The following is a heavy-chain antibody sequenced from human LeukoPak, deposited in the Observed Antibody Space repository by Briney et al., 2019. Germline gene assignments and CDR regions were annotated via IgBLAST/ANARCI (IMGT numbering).Heavy chain of an antibody. J-gene: IGHJ4*02. D-gene: IGHD6-19*01. Sequence: GASVKVSCKASGYTFTTLDVNWVRQATGQGLEWLGWMSPRSGNTGYAQTFQGRVTMTGDPATSTAYMDLTNLTSEDTAVYYCARGKAVSWDYWGQGTLVSVSS. CDR2: MSPRSGNT. V-gene: IGHV1-8*01. CDR3: ARGKAVSWDY. CDR1: GYTFTTLD.